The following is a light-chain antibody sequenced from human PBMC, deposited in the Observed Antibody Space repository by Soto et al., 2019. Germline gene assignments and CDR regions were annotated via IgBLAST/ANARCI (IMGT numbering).Light chain of an antibody. Sequence: EIVLTQSPATLSLSPGERATLSCRASQSVSSYLAWYQQKPGQAPRLLIYDASNRATGIPARFSGSGSGTGFTRTISSLEPEDFALYYCQQRSNWPPYAFGQGTKMEIK. CDR1: QSVSSY. CDR3: QQRSNWPPYA. CDR2: DAS. V-gene: IGKV3-11*01. J-gene: IGKJ2*01.